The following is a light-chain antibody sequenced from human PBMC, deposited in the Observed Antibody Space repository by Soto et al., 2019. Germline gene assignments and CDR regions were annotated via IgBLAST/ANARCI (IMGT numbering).Light chain of an antibody. CDR1: QSLRATF. V-gene: IGKV3-20*01. CDR3: QQYDASPLT. CDR2: GTT. J-gene: IGKJ4*01. Sequence: EVVLTQSPGTLSLSPGERATLSCRASQSLRATFLAWYQQRSGQAPRLLIFGTTTRATGIPDRFSGSGSGTDFTLTISRLEPEDFAVYYCQQYDASPLTFGGGTKVEIK.